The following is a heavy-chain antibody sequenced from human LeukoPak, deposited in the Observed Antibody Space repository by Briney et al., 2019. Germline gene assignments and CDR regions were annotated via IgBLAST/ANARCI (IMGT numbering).Heavy chain of an antibody. D-gene: IGHD2-15*01. CDR2: IYPGDSDT. Sequence: GESLKISCKGSGYSFTSYWIGWVRQMPGKGLEWTGIIYPGDSDTRYSPSFQGQVTISADKSISTAYPQWSSLKASDTAMYYCARHTGRCSGGSCYGVYWGQGTLVTVSS. CDR3: ARHTGRCSGGSCYGVY. J-gene: IGHJ4*02. CDR1: GYSFTSYW. V-gene: IGHV5-51*01.